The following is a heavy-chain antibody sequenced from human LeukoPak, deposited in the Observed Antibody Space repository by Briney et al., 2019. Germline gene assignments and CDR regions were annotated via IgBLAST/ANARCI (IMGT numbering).Heavy chain of an antibody. CDR1: GFTFSDYY. Sequence: GGSLRLSCAASGFTFSDYYMSWIRQAPGKGLEWVSYSHHRTSTMYLVDSVKGRFTISRDNAENSLHLQMNSLRAEDTAVYYCARDYWGAFDIWGQGTMVTVSS. V-gene: IGHV3-11*04. D-gene: IGHD3-16*01. CDR3: ARDYWGAFDI. CDR2: SHHRTSTM. J-gene: IGHJ3*02.